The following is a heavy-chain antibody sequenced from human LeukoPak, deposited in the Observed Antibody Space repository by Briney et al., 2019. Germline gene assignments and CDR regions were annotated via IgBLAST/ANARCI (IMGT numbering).Heavy chain of an antibody. V-gene: IGHV3-48*01. Sequence: XXXAXGFTFXXYSMXXVRQAPGKRLEWISYISGGGGNIHYADSVEGRFTISRDNAKNSVYLQMNSLRAEDSAVYYCARDFNWAFDFWGQGILVTVSS. D-gene: IGHD1-1*01. CDR2: ISGGGGNI. J-gene: IGHJ4*02. CDR1: GFTFXXYS. CDR3: ARDFNWAFDF.